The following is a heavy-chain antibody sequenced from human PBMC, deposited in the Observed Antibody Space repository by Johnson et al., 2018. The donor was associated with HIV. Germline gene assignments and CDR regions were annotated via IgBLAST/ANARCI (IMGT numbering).Heavy chain of an antibody. V-gene: IGHV3-9*01. CDR2: ISWNSGSI. CDR3: VRDDYSFHI. D-gene: IGHD4/OR15-4a*01. J-gene: IGHJ3*02. CDR1: GFTFDDYA. Sequence: VQLVESGGGLVQPGRSLRLSCAASGFTFDDYAMHWVRQAPGKGLEWVSGISWNSGSIGYADSVKGRFTISRDNAKNTLYLEMSGLRADDTPVYYCVRDDYSFHIWGRGTLVTVSS.